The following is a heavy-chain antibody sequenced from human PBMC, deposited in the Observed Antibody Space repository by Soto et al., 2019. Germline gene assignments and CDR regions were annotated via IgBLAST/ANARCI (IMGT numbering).Heavy chain of an antibody. V-gene: IGHV3-23*01. CDR3: TGGSDNWNYRGSQDV. CDR1: RFTIDNYA. J-gene: IGHJ6*02. CDR2: LGVSGGSK. Sequence: EVQVLESGGGLVQPGGSLRLSRAASRFTIDNYAMNWVRQAPGKGLEWVSGLGVSGGSKYYADSVQGRFTISRDSSKTTLYLHMNNLRVEDTAVYYCTGGSDNWNYRGSQDVWGQGTTVTVSS. D-gene: IGHD1-7*01.